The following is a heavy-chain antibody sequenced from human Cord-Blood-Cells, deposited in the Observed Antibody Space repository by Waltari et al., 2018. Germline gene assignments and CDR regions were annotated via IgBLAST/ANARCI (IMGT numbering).Heavy chain of an antibody. V-gene: IGHV1-8*01. CDR2: MNPNRGNT. Sequence: QVQPVQSGAEVKKPGASAKVSCKASGYTFTSFALNWVRQATGQGREWMGWMNPNRGNTGYAQKFQGRVTMTRNTARSTAYMELSSRRSEDTAVYYWAREEGGDGGSFDLWGRGTLVTVSS. CDR3: AREEGGDGGSFDL. J-gene: IGHJ2*01. D-gene: IGHD3-16*01. CDR1: GYTFTSFA.